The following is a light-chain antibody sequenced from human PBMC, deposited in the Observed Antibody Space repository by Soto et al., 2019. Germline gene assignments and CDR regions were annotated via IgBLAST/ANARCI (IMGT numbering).Light chain of an antibody. Sequence: EFVLTQSPGTLSFSPGERATLSCRAIQTVRNNYLAWYQQKPVQAPRLLIYDASNRATGIPARFSGSGSGTDFTLTISSLEPEDFAVYYCQQRSNWPPITFGQGTRLEI. V-gene: IGKV3-11*01. CDR1: QTVRNNY. CDR2: DAS. CDR3: QQRSNWPPIT. J-gene: IGKJ5*01.